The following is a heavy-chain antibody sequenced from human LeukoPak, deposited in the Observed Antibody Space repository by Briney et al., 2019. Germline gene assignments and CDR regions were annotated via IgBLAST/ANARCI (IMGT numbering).Heavy chain of an antibody. CDR3: ARDGQWLVPAGLYYYGMDV. D-gene: IGHD6-19*01. V-gene: IGHV3-11*04. Sequence: RSGGSLRLSCAAFGFTFSDYYMSWIRQAPGKGLEWVSYISSSGSTIYYADSVKGRFTISRDNAKNSLYLQMNSLRAEDTAVYYCARDGQWLVPAGLYYYGMDVWGQGTTVTVSS. CDR2: ISSSGSTI. CDR1: GFTFSDYY. J-gene: IGHJ6*02.